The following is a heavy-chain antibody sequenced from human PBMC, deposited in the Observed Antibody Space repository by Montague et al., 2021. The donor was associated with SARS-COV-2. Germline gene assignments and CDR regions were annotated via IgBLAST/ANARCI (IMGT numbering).Heavy chain of an antibody. CDR2: IRATGHT. V-gene: IGHV4-61*02. D-gene: IGHD1-26*01. Sequence: TLSLTCTVSGASISTGIYYWSWIRQPAGKGLEWIGRIRATGHTDYNSSLESRVFMSVDTSTNQFSLSLTSVTAADTAVYFCARFGSGTPEFDFWGQGIVVTVSA. CDR1: GASISTGIYY. J-gene: IGHJ4*02. CDR3: ARFGSGTPEFDF.